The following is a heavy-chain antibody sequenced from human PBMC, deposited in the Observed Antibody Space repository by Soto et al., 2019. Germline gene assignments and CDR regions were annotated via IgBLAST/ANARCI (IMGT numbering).Heavy chain of an antibody. Sequence: QVQLQQSGPGLVKPSQTLSLTCAISGDSVSSNSAAWNWIRQSPSRGLEWLGGTYSRSKWFNDYAVSVKSRININPDTSENECSLHLNAVTPEDTAVYYCAREFAWRYFDWSLNDALDIWGQGTMVTVSS. CDR1: GDSVSSNSAA. D-gene: IGHD3-9*01. CDR2: TYSRSKWFN. V-gene: IGHV6-1*01. J-gene: IGHJ3*02. CDR3: AREFAWRYFDWSLNDALDI.